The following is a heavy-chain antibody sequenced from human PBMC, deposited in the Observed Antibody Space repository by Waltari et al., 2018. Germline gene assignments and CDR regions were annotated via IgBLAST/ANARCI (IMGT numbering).Heavy chain of an antibody. CDR1: GGSISSGDYY. CDR3: TRGGGYDKAVFDY. CDR2: IYYSGST. Sequence: QVQLQESGPGLVKPSQTLSLTCTVSGGSISSGDYYWSWIRQPPGKGLEWIGYIYYSGSTYYNPSLKSRVTISVDTSKNQFSLKLSSVTAADTAVYYCTRGGGYDKAVFDYWGQGTLVTVSS. D-gene: IGHD5-12*01. V-gene: IGHV4-30-4*08. J-gene: IGHJ4*02.